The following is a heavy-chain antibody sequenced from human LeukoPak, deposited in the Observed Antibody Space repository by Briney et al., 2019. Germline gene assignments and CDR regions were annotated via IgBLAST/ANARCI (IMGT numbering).Heavy chain of an antibody. CDR1: GFTFSSYA. V-gene: IGHV3-30*04. D-gene: IGHD1-26*01. CDR3: AKEYTGTFSPFPSYFDN. CDR2: ISYDGSNK. Sequence: GGSLRLSCAASGFTFSSYAMHWVRQAPGKGLEWVAFISYDGSNKYYADSVKGRFTISRDNAKNTLYLQMSSLRAEDTAIYYCAKEYTGTFSPFPSYFDNWGQGTLVTVSS. J-gene: IGHJ4*02.